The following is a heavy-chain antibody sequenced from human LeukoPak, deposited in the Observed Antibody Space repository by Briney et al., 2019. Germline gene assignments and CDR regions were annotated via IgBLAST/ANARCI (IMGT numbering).Heavy chain of an antibody. D-gene: IGHD3-3*01. CDR1: GYSIRSGYY. CDR3: AGWAGNSYYDFWSGYYLDY. J-gene: IGHJ4*02. V-gene: IGHV4-38-2*01. Sequence: SETLSLTCAVSGYSIRSGYYWGWIRQPPGKGLEWIGSIYHSGSTYYNPSLKSRVTIPVATSKNQSSLKLNSVTAADTAVYYSAGWAGNSYYDFWSGYYLDYWGQGTLVTVSS. CDR2: IYHSGST.